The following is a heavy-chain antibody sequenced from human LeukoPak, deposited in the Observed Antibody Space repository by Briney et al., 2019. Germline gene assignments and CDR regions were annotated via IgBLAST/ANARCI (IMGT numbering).Heavy chain of an antibody. CDR1: GFTVSSNY. J-gene: IGHJ4*02. CDR2: IYSGGST. CDR3: ARDSHYDSSGYYDY. V-gene: IGHV3-53*01. Sequence: GGSLRLSCAASGFTVSSNYMSWVRQAPGKGLEWVSVIYSGGSTYYADSVKGRFTISRDNSKNTLYLQMNSLRAKDTAVYYCARDSHYDSSGYYDYWGQGTLVTVSS. D-gene: IGHD3-22*01.